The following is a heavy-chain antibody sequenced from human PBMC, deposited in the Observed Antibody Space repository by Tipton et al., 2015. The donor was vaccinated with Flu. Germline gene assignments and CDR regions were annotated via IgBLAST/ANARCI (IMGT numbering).Heavy chain of an antibody. V-gene: IGHV4-31*03. Sequence: TLSLTCNVSGGSISSGGAYWSWIRQHPGKGLEWIGGIYYSGSTYKNPSLTSRVSISVDTSKNQFSLNLKSVTAADTAVYYCARNMGYTSSWRFDVWGQGTKVNISS. D-gene: IGHD6-13*01. J-gene: IGHJ3*01. CDR1: GGSISSGGAY. CDR2: IYYSGST. CDR3: ARNMGYTSSWRFDV.